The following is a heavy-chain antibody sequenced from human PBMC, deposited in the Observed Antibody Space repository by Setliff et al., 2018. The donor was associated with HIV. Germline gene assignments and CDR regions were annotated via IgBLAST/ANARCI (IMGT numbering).Heavy chain of an antibody. Sequence: PGGSLRLSCAASGVTLYNNYMDWVRQAPGKGLEWVGRIRNGNRYSTEYAASVKGRFIISRDDSENSLSLQMNSLKTEDAAVYYCVGGSGTDRYDYWGRGTLVTVSS. CDR2: IRNGNRYST. CDR3: VGGSGTDRYDY. CDR1: GVTLYNNY. J-gene: IGHJ4*02. D-gene: IGHD3-10*01. V-gene: IGHV3-72*01.